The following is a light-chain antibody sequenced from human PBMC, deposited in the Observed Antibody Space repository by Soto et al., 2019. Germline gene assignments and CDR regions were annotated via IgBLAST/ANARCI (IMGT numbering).Light chain of an antibody. V-gene: IGKV3-11*01. CDR2: DAS. Sequence: EMVLTQSPATLSLSPGERSTLSCRASQSVTSYLAWYQQKPGQAPRLLIYDASNRATGIPARFSGSGSGTDSTPTISSLEPEDFAVYYCQQYGSSHITFGQGTRLEI. CDR3: QQYGSSHIT. J-gene: IGKJ5*01. CDR1: QSVTSY.